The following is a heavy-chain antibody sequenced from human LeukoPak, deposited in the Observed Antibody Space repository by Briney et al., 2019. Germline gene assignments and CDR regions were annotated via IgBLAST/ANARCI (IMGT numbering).Heavy chain of an antibody. CDR3: ARHRSGIVGAIDY. CDR2: INHSGST. CDR1: GGSISSSSYY. Sequence: SETLSLTCTVSGGSISSSSYYWGWIRQPPGKGLEWIGEINHSGSTNYNPSLKSRVTISVDTSKNQFSLKLSSVTAADTAVYYCARHRSGIVGAIDYWGQGTLVTVSS. J-gene: IGHJ4*02. D-gene: IGHD1-26*01. V-gene: IGHV4-39*01.